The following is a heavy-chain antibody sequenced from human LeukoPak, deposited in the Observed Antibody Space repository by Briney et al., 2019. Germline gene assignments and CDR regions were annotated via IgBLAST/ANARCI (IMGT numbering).Heavy chain of an antibody. CDR1: GYTFTSYG. Sequence: ASVKVSCKASGYTFTSYGISWARQAPGQGLEWMGWISAYNGNTNYAQKLQGRVTMTTDTSTSTAYMELRSLRSDDTAVYYCARAPNYGGNSDYWGQGTLVTVSS. D-gene: IGHD4-23*01. J-gene: IGHJ4*02. V-gene: IGHV1-18*01. CDR2: ISAYNGNT. CDR3: ARAPNYGGNSDY.